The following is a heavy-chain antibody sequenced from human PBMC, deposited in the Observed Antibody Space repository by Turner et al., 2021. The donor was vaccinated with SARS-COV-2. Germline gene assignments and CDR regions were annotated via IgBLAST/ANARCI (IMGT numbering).Heavy chain of an antibody. Sequence: EVQLVESGGGLVKPGGSLRLACAASGFTFRSYSMNWVRQAPGKGLEWVSSISSTSSYIYYADSGKGRFTISRDNAKNSLYLQINSLRAEDTAVYYCAREDDFWSGYHHYGMDVWGQGTTVTVSS. CDR1: GFTFRSYS. V-gene: IGHV3-21*01. CDR3: AREDDFWSGYHHYGMDV. CDR2: ISSTSSYI. J-gene: IGHJ6*02. D-gene: IGHD3-3*01.